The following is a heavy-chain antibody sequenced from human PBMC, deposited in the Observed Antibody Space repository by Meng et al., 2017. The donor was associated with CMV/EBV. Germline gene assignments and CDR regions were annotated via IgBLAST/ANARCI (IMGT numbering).Heavy chain of an antibody. J-gene: IGHJ4*02. Sequence: SVKVSCKASGGTFSSYAISWVRQAPGQGLEWMGGIIPIFGTANYAQKFQGRVTITTDESTSTAYMELSSLRSEDTAVYYCAFSDCGSTSCWFDYWGQGTLVTVSS. V-gene: IGHV1-69*05. D-gene: IGHD2-2*01. CDR3: AFSDCGSTSCWFDY. CDR1: GGTFSSYA. CDR2: IIPIFGTA.